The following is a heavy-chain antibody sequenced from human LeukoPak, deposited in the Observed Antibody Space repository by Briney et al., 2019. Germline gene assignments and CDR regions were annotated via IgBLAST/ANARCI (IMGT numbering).Heavy chain of an antibody. CDR2: INPSGGST. J-gene: IGHJ4*02. Sequence: ASVKVSCKASGYTFTSYYMHWVRQAPGQGLEWMGIINPSGGSTSYAQKFQGRVTMTRVTSTSTVYMELSSLRSEDTAVYYCAREHTAMVTGGEFDYWGQGTLVTVSS. CDR3: AREHTAMVTGGEFDY. CDR1: GYTFTSYY. D-gene: IGHD5-18*01. V-gene: IGHV1-46*01.